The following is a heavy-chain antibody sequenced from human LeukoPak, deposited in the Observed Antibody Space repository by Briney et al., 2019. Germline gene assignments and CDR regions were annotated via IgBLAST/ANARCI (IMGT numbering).Heavy chain of an antibody. Sequence: ASVKVSCKASGYTFTSYDINWVRQATGQGLEWMGWMNPNSGNTGYAQKFQGRVTMTRNTSISTAYMELSSLRSEDTAVYYCARSPPYYYGSGSYDDYYYYYGMDVWGQGTTVIVSS. CDR1: GYTFTSYD. V-gene: IGHV1-8*01. J-gene: IGHJ6*02. D-gene: IGHD3-10*01. CDR3: ARSPPYYYGSGSYDDYYYYYGMDV. CDR2: MNPNSGNT.